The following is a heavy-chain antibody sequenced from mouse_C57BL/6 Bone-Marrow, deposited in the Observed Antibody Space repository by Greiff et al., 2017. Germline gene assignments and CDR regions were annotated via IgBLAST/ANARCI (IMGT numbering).Heavy chain of an antibody. V-gene: IGHV1-52*01. CDR1: GYTFTSYW. D-gene: IGHD1-1*01. J-gene: IGHJ2*01. CDR2: IDPSDSET. Sequence: VQPQQPGAELVRPGSSVKLSCKASGYTFTSYWMHWVKQRPIQGLEWIGNIDPSDSETHYNQKFKDKATLTVDKSSSTAYMQLSSLTSEDSAVYYCARRGFYFLDYWGQGTTLTVSS. CDR3: ARRGFYFLDY.